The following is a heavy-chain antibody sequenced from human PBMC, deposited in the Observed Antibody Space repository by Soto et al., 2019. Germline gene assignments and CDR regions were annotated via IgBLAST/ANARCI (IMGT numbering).Heavy chain of an antibody. V-gene: IGHV3-64*01. D-gene: IGHD3-3*01. Sequence: EVQLVESGGGLVQPGGSLRLSCAASGFTFSSYAMHWVRQAPGKGLEYVSAISSNGGSTYYANSVKGRFTISRDNSKNTLYLQMGRLRAEDMAVYYCARSRIFGVVNDAFDIWGQGTMVTVSS. CDR2: ISSNGGST. J-gene: IGHJ3*02. CDR3: ARSRIFGVVNDAFDI. CDR1: GFTFSSYA.